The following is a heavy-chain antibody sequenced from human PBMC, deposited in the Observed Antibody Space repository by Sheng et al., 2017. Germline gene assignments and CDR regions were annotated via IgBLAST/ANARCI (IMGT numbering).Heavy chain of an antibody. V-gene: IGHV1-69*13. CDR3: AREEYSSPGSYYYYMDV. J-gene: IGHJ6*03. CDR2: IIPIFGTA. CDR1: GGTFSSYA. Sequence: QVQLVQSGAEVKKPGSSVKVSCKASGGTFSSYAISWVRQAPGQGLEWMGGIIPIFGTANYAQKFQGRVTITADESTSTAYMELSSLRSEDTAVYYCAREEYSSPGSYYYYMDVWGQGTTVTVSS. D-gene: IGHD6-6*01.